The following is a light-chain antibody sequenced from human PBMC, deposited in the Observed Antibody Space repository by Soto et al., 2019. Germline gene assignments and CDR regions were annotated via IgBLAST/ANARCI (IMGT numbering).Light chain of an antibody. V-gene: IGKV3-20*01. CDR1: QSVSSSY. CDR3: QQYGSSSLT. J-gene: IGKJ1*01. CDR2: GTS. Sequence: EIVLTQSPGTLSLSPGERATLSCRASQSVSSSYLAWYQQKPGQAPRLLIYGTSSRATAIPDRFSGSGSGTDFTLTISRLEPEDFAVYYCQQYGSSSLTFGKGTKVEIK.